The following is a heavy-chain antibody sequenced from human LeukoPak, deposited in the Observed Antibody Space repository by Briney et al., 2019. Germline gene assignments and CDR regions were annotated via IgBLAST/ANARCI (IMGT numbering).Heavy chain of an antibody. D-gene: IGHD2-21*01. CDR1: GGSFSGYY. Sequence: SETLSLTCAVYGGSFSGYYWSWIRQPAGKGLEWIGRTYIGGDTNYNPSLKSRVTISLDTSKNQISLKLSSVTAADTAVYYCARDPRGVKAILGAFDIWGQGTTVTVSS. CDR3: ARDPRGVKAILGAFDI. J-gene: IGHJ3*02. CDR2: TYIGGDT. V-gene: IGHV4-4*07.